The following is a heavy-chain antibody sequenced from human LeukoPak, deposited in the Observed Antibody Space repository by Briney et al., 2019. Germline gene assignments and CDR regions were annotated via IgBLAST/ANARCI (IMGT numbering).Heavy chain of an antibody. CDR1: GGSISNYY. CDR3: AGHHPRNTVDF. CDR2: ISHSGST. Sequence: SSETLSLTCTVSGGSISNYYWSWIRQPPGKGLEWIGYISHSGSTNYSPSLKSRVTISLDTSKNQFSLKLSSVTAADTAVYYCAGHHPRNTVDFWGQGTLVTVSS. D-gene: IGHD2/OR15-2a*01. J-gene: IGHJ4*02. V-gene: IGHV4-59*08.